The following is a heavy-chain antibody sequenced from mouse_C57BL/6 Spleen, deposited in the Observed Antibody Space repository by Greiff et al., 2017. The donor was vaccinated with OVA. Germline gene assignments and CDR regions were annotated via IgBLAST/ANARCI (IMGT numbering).Heavy chain of an antibody. CDR1: GYSITSGYY. V-gene: IGHV3-6*01. CDR2: ISYDGSN. CDR3: ARDLGGTGFDY. J-gene: IGHJ2*01. D-gene: IGHD4-1*01. Sequence: ESGPGLVKPSQSLSLTCSVTGYSITSGYYWNWIRQFPGNKLEWMGYISYDGSNNYNPSLKNRISITRDTSKNQFFLKLNSVTTEDTATYYCARDLGGTGFDYWGQGTTLTVSS.